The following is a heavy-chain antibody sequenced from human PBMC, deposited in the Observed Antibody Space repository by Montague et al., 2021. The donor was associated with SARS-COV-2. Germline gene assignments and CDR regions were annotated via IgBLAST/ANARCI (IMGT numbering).Heavy chain of an antibody. CDR2: IYHCGST. J-gene: IGHJ4*02. V-gene: IGHV4-4*02. D-gene: IGHD3-10*01. CDR1: GGSISSSNC. Sequence: SETLSLTCAVSGGSISSSNCWSWVSQHPGKGLVWIGEIYHCGSTNYNQSLNNRVTIAVDKSKNQFPLKLSSVTAADTAAYYCSRGTIWFGELLNLWYFDYWGQGTLVTVSS. CDR3: SRGTIWFGELLNLWYFDY.